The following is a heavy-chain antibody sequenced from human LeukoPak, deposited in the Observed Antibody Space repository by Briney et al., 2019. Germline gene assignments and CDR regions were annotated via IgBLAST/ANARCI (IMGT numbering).Heavy chain of an antibody. J-gene: IGHJ4*02. V-gene: IGHV3-30*02. CDR1: GFTFSSDG. CDR2: IRYDGSNK. D-gene: IGHD4-17*01. Sequence: GGSLRLSCAASGFTFSSDGMHWVRQAPGKGLEWVAFIRYDGSNKYYADSVKGRFTISRDNSKNTLYLQMNSLRAEDTAVYYCAKGSPTWTTQYYFDYWGQGTLVTVSS. CDR3: AKGSPTWTTQYYFDY.